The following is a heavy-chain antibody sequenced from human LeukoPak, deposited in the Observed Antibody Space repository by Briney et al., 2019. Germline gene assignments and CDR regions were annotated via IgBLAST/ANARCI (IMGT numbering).Heavy chain of an antibody. J-gene: IGHJ4*02. D-gene: IGHD4-11*01. Sequence: ASVKVSRKASGYTFTSHDINWVRQAAGQGLEWMGWMNPNSGNTGYAQKFQGRVTMTRNTSISTAYMELSSLRSEDTAVYYCAMRGDYTGLYIEYWGQGTLVTVSS. CDR2: MNPNSGNT. V-gene: IGHV1-8*01. CDR3: AMRGDYTGLYIEY. CDR1: GYTFTSHD.